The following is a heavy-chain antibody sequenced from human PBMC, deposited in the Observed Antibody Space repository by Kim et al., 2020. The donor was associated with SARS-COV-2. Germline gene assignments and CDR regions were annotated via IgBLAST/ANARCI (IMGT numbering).Heavy chain of an antibody. D-gene: IGHD2-2*01. CDR2: IYSDNAT. J-gene: IGHJ6*03. CDR3: TKGSFKQLYQYYYMDV. CDR1: GFNVSGSY. V-gene: IGHV3-53*01. Sequence: GGSLRLSCEASGFNVSGSYMTWVRQAPGKGLQWVSVIYSDNATFYADSVKGRFTISRAISKNTLYLQMNGLRAEDTAVYWCTKGSFKQLYQYYYMDVWGIGTTVTVSS.